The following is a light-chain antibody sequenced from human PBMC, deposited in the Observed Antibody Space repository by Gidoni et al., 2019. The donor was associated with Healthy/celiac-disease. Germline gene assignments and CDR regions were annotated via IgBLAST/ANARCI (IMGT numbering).Light chain of an antibody. CDR2: SNN. CDR1: SSNIGSNT. CDR3: AAWDDSLNGRYV. V-gene: IGLV1-44*01. Sequence: QSVLTQPPSASGTPGQRVTISCSGSSSNIGSNTVNWYQQPPGTAPKPLLYSNNQRPSGVPDRFSGSKSGTSASLAISGLQSEDEADYYCAAWDDSLNGRYVFGTGTKVTVL. J-gene: IGLJ1*01.